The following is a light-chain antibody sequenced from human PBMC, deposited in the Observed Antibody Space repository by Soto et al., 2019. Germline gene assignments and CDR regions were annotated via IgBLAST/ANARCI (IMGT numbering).Light chain of an antibody. Sequence: DIQLTQSPSTLSASVGDRVTITCRASQSISNWLAWYQQKPGKASKLLIYDASSLESGVPSRFSGSGSGTEFTLTISSLQPDDFATYYCQQYYNYPWTFGQGTKVDIK. CDR1: QSISNW. CDR2: DAS. CDR3: QQYYNYPWT. V-gene: IGKV1-5*01. J-gene: IGKJ1*01.